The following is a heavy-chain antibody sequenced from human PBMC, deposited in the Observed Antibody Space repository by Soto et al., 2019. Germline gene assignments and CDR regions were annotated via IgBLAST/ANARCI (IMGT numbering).Heavy chain of an antibody. CDR1: GCTLTELS. V-gene: IGHV1-24*01. CDR3: ATDRRRVLRFLEWFAWFDP. CDR2: FDPEDGET. Sequence: GASVKVSCKVSGCTLTELSMHWVRQAPGKGLEWMGGFDPEDGETIYAQKFQGRVTMTEDTSTDTAYMELSSLRSEDTAVYYCATDRRRVLRFLEWFAWFDPWGQGTLVTVSS. D-gene: IGHD3-3*01. J-gene: IGHJ5*02.